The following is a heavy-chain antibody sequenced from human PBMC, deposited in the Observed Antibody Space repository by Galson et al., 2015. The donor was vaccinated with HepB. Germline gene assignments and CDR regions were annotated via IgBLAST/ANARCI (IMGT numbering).Heavy chain of an antibody. CDR3: ARGHRYCSSTSCYTRDAFDI. CDR1: GGSISSSSYY. J-gene: IGHJ3*02. Sequence: TQSLTCTVSGGSISSSSYYWSWIRQPAGKGLERIGRIYTSGSTNDNPSLKSRVTMSVDTSKNQFSQKMSSVTAADTAMYSCARGHRYCSSTSCYTRDAFDIWGQRTMVTVSS. D-gene: IGHD2-2*02. V-gene: IGHV4-61*02. CDR2: IYTSGST.